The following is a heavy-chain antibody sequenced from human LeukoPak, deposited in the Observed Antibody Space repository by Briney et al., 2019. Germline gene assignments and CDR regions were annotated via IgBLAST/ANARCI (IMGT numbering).Heavy chain of an antibody. Sequence: SETLSLTCTVSGGSISSYYWSWIRQPPGKGLEWIGYIYYSGSTNYNPSLKSRVTISVDTSKNQCSLKLSSVTAADTAVYYCARGPYYDILTGYYPFDYWGQGTLVTVSS. CDR1: GGSISSYY. V-gene: IGHV4-59*01. CDR3: ARGPYYDILTGYYPFDY. J-gene: IGHJ4*02. CDR2: IYYSGST. D-gene: IGHD3-9*01.